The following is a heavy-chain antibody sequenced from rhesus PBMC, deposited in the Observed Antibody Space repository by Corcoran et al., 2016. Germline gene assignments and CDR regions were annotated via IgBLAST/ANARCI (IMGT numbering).Heavy chain of an antibody. V-gene: IGHV3S5*01. Sequence: EVQLVESGGGLVQPGGSLRLSCAASGFTFSSYGMSWVRQAPGQGLEWVSYISNGGGSTYYAESVKGRFTISRDNSKNTLYLKMSSLRVEDTAVYYCANSDSGDYWGQGVLVTVSS. D-gene: IGHD2-33*01. CDR1: GFTFSSYG. CDR3: ANSDSGDY. J-gene: IGHJ4*01. CDR2: ISNGGGST.